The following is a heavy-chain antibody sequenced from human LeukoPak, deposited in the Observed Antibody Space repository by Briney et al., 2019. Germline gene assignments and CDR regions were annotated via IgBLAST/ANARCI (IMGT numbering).Heavy chain of an antibody. CDR3: ARSYYYDSSGYYPMVYFDY. V-gene: IGHV4-61*08. D-gene: IGHD3-22*01. Sequence: PSETLSLTCTVSGGSISSGGYYWSWIRQHPGKGLEWIGYIYYSGSTYYNPSLKSRVTISVDTSKNQFSLKLSSVTAADTAVYYCARSYYYDSSGYYPMVYFDYWGQGTLVTVSS. CDR2: IYYSGST. CDR1: GGSISSGGYY. J-gene: IGHJ4*02.